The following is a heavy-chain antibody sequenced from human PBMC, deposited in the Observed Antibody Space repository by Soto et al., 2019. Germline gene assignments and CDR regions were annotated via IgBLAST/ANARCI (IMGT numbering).Heavy chain of an antibody. CDR3: ARDRGTTKYQLDD. CDR2: IWYDGSNK. J-gene: IGHJ4*02. Sequence: QVQLVESGGGVVQPGGSVRLSCAVSGLTFSGNGFHWVRQAPGRGLEWVALIWYDGSNKYYADSVKGRFTVSRDDSKNTLYKEMNSLRVEDTAVYYCARDRGTTKYQLDDGGQGTLVSVSS. CDR1: GLTFSGNG. V-gene: IGHV3-33*01. D-gene: IGHD2-2*01.